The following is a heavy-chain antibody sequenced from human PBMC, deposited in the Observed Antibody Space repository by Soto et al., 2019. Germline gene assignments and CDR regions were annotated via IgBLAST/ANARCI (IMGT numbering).Heavy chain of an antibody. CDR1: GFTFSSYW. V-gene: IGHV3-7*01. J-gene: IGHJ4*02. CDR3: ARVLLWFGEVPGYFDY. D-gene: IGHD3-10*01. CDR2: IKQDGSEK. Sequence: GGSLRLSCAASGFTFSSYWMSWVRQAPGKGLEWVANIKQDGSEKYYVDSVKGRFTISRDNAKNSLYLQMNSLRAEDTAVYYCARVLLWFGEVPGYFDYWGQGTLVTVSS.